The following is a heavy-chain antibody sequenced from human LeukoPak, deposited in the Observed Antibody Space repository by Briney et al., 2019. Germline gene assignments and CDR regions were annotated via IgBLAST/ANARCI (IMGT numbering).Heavy chain of an antibody. J-gene: IGHJ4*02. Sequence: GGSLRLSCAASGFDFSNYGMHWVRHAPGKGLEWVTFIQYDGINKYYGDSVRGRFTIFRDNSKNTLYLQMHSLRVEDTAMYYCVKSSSSQTAEDFWGQGTLVTVSS. D-gene: IGHD2-21*02. V-gene: IGHV3-30*02. CDR1: GFDFSNYG. CDR2: IQYDGINK. CDR3: VKSSSSQTAEDF.